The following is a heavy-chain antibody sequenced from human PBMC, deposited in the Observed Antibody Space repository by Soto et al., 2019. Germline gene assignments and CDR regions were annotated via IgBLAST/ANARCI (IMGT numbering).Heavy chain of an antibody. Sequence: SETLSLTCTVSGGSISSYYWSWIRQPPGKGLEWIGYIYYSGSTNYNPSLKSRVTISVDTSKNQFSLKLTFVTAADTAVYFCARQGSNSSRRLSWFDPWGQGTLVTVSS. J-gene: IGHJ5*02. D-gene: IGHD3-16*01. V-gene: IGHV4-59*08. CDR2: IYYSGST. CDR1: GGSISSYY. CDR3: ARQGSNSSRRLSWFDP.